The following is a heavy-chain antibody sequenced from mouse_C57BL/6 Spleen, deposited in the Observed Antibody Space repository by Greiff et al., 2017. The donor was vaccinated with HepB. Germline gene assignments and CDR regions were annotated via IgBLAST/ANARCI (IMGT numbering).Heavy chain of an antibody. D-gene: IGHD2-5*01. J-gene: IGHJ4*01. CDR3: ARYGSYSNYAMDY. CDR1: GYTFTSYW. Sequence: QVQLQQPGAELVMPGASVKLSCKASGYTFTSYWMHWVKQRPGQGLEWIGEIDPSDSYTNYNQKFKGKSTLTVDKSSSTAYMQLSSLTSEDSAVYYCARYGSYSNYAMDYWGQGTSVTVSS. CDR2: IDPSDSYT. V-gene: IGHV1-69*01.